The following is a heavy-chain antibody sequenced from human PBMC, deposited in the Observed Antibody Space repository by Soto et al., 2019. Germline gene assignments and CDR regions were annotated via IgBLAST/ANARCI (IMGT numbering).Heavy chain of an antibody. CDR2: VTNLGGTI. Sequence: GGSLRLSCAASGFTFSTYAMSWVRQAPGTGLEWVSGVTNLGGTINYADSVKGRFTISRDNSKNTLYLQMSSLRAEDTAVYYCAKDGNNGYAFDHWGQGTLVTVSS. V-gene: IGHV3-23*01. CDR1: GFTFSTYA. D-gene: IGHD2-2*03. J-gene: IGHJ4*02. CDR3: AKDGNNGYAFDH.